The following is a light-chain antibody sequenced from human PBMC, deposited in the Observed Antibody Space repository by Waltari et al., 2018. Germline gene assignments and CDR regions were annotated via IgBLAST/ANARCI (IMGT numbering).Light chain of an antibody. J-gene: IGLJ3*02. CDR2: DVS. V-gene: IGLV2-14*03. CDR1: SSDVGGYNY. CDR3: SSYTSSSTV. Sequence: QSALTQPASVSGSPGQSITISCTGTSSDVGGYNYVSWYQQHPGKAPTLMIYDVSNRPSGVSNCFSGSKSGNTASLTISGLQAEDEADYYCSSYTSSSTVFGGGTKLTVL.